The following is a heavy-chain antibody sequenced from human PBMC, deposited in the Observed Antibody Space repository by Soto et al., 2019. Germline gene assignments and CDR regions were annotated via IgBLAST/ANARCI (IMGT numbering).Heavy chain of an antibody. CDR3: VRDPQSSGWSYNWYDP. CDR2: VNDGGDRT. CDR1: GFTFSSYA. D-gene: IGHD6-19*01. Sequence: LRLSCAASGFTFSSYAMSWVRQSPGEGLEWVSSVNDGGDRTYYADSVKGRFTISRDNSKNTLYLQMNTLRAEDTALYYCVRDPQSSGWSYNWYDPWGQGTRVTVSS. J-gene: IGHJ5*02. V-gene: IGHV3-23*01.